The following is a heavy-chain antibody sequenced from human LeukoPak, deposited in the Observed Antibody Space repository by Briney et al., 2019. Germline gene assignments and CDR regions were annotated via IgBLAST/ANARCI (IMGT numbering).Heavy chain of an antibody. CDR2: MFYRGNT. D-gene: IGHD3-16*01. CDR3: ARILRSQYYFGY. CDR1: GGSVSSSGDY. Sequence: SETLSLTCTVSGGSVSSSGDYWGWVRQPPGKGLEWIGSMFYRGNTYYNPSLKSRVTISVDTYQVSLKLSSVTAADTAVYYCARILRSQYYFGYWGQGALVTVSS. V-gene: IGHV4-39*01. J-gene: IGHJ4*02.